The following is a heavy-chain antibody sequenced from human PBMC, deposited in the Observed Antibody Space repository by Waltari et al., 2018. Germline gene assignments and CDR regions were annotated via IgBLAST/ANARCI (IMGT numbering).Heavy chain of an antibody. CDR2: IIPIFGTA. V-gene: IGHV1-69*05. D-gene: IGHD5-12*01. Sequence: QVQLVQSGAEVKKPGSSVKVSCKASGGTFSSYAISWVRQAPGQGLVWMGGIIPIFGTANYAQKFQGSVTITTDESTSTAYMGLSSLRSEDTAVYYCARDAELEMATPTLYYWGQGTLVTVSS. CDR3: ARDAELEMATPTLYY. CDR1: GGTFSSYA. J-gene: IGHJ4*02.